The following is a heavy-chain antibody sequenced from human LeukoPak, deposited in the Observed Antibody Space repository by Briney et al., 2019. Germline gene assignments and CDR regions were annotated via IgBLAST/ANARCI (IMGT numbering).Heavy chain of an antibody. CDR3: PKPAYDILTGYYLGWFDP. V-gene: IGHV1-46*01. CDR1: GYTFTSYY. J-gene: IGHJ5*02. Sequence: ASVKVSCKASGYTFTSYYMHWVRQAPGQGLKWMGIINPSGGSTSYAQKFQGRVTMTRDTSTSTVYMELSSLRSEDTVFFYKPKPAYDILTGYYLGWFDPWGQGTLVTVSS. CDR2: INPSGGST. D-gene: IGHD3-9*01.